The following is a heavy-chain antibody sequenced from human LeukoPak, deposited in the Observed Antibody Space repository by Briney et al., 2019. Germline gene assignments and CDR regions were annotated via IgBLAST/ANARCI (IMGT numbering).Heavy chain of an antibody. CDR3: ARVSRAVAYY. J-gene: IGHJ4*02. V-gene: IGHV3-21*01. Sequence: GGSLRLSCAASGFTFSSYSMNWVRQAPGKGREWVSSISSSSSYIYYADSVKGRFTISRDNAKNSLYLQMNSLRAEDTAVYYCARVSRAVAYYWGQGTLVTVSS. CDR2: ISSSSSYI. D-gene: IGHD6-19*01. CDR1: GFTFSSYS.